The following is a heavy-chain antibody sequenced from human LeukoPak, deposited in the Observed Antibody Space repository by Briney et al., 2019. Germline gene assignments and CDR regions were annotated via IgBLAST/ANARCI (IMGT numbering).Heavy chain of an antibody. CDR3: ARQGEQWLAYFDY. Sequence: GGSLRLSCAASGFTFSSYAMNWVRQAPGKGLEWVSSISSSSSYIYYADSVKGRFTISRDNAKNSLYLQMNSLRAEDTAVYYCARQGEQWLAYFDYWGQGTLVTVSS. D-gene: IGHD6-19*01. V-gene: IGHV3-21*01. CDR2: ISSSSSYI. J-gene: IGHJ4*02. CDR1: GFTFSSYA.